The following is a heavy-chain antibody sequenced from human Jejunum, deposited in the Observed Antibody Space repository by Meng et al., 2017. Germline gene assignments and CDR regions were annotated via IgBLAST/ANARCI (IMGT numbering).Heavy chain of an antibody. CDR2: IDHRGSP. CDR3: AKHGGYYQHY. Sequence: QLLLRGWGRGLVKPSGTLSLTCTVSGDSITTNTYWSWVRQSPEKGLEWIGQIDHRGSPYYNPSLKSRVTMSVDKSKSQVSLQLTSVTAADTAVYYCAKHGGYYQHYWGQGTLVTVSS. J-gene: IGHJ4*02. V-gene: IGHV4-4*02. CDR1: GDSITTNTY. D-gene: IGHD3-22*01.